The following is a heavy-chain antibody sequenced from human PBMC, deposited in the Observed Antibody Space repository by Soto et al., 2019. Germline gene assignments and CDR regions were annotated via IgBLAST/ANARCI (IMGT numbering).Heavy chain of an antibody. Sequence: SETLSHSCTVSVGSIISSSYFWGWIRQPPGKGLEWIWSIYYSGSTYYNPSLKSRVTISVDTSKNQFSLKLSSVTAADTAVYYCARHPTVGTYCSGGSCYAAFDIWGQGTMVT. CDR2: IYYSGST. CDR3: ARHPTVGTYCSGGSCYAAFDI. V-gene: IGHV4-39*01. D-gene: IGHD2-15*01. J-gene: IGHJ3*02. CDR1: VGSIISSSYF.